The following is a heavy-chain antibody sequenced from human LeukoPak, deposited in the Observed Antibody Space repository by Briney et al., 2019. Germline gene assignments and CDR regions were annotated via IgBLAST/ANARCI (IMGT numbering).Heavy chain of an antibody. D-gene: IGHD3-16*02. J-gene: IGHJ5*02. CDR3: ARDNSVGDIAWWFDP. CDR2: INPSGSST. CDR1: GYSFTSHY. Sequence: ASVKVSCKPSGYSFTSHYMHWVRQAPGQGLEWMGLINPSGSSTLYAQKFQGRVTMTRDMSTTTDYMELSSLRSEDTAVYYCARDNSVGDIAWWFDPWGQGTLVTVSS. V-gene: IGHV1-46*01.